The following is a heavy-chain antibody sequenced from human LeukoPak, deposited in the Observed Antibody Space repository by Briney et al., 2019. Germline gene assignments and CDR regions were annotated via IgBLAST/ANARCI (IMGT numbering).Heavy chain of an antibody. D-gene: IGHD6-13*01. Sequence: SQTLSLTCTVSGGSISSGGYYWSWIRQHPGTGLEWIGYIYYSGSTYYNPSLKSRVTISIDTSKNQFSLKLSSVTAADTAVYYCAREANIAAAIVWFDPWGQGTLVTVSS. CDR1: GGSISSGGYY. CDR2: IYYSGST. CDR3: AREANIAAAIVWFDP. J-gene: IGHJ5*02. V-gene: IGHV4-31*03.